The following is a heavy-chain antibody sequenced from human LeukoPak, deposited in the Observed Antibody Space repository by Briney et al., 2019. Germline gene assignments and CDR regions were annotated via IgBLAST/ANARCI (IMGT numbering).Heavy chain of an antibody. V-gene: IGHV1-24*01. Sequence: GASVKVSCKVSGYTLTELSMHWVRQAPGKGLEWMGGFDPEDGETIYAQKFQGRVTMTEDTSTDTAYMELSSLRSEDTAVYYCAKSHRGYAPRRTYYYYMDVWGKGTTVTVSS. CDR2: FDPEDGET. CDR3: AKSHRGYAPRRTYYYYMDV. J-gene: IGHJ6*03. D-gene: IGHD5-12*01. CDR1: GYTLTELS.